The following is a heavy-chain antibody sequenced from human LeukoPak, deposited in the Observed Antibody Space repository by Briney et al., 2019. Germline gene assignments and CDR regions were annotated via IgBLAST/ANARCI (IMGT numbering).Heavy chain of an antibody. V-gene: IGHV3-23*01. CDR1: GFTFSSYA. D-gene: IGHD6-13*01. J-gene: IGHJ4*02. Sequence: GGSLRLSCAASGFTFSSYAMSWVRQAPGKGLEWVSAISGSGGSTYYADSVKGRFTISRDNAKNSLYLQMNSLRAEDTAVYYCAGGVAAARYWGQGTLVTVSS. CDR2: ISGSGGST. CDR3: AGGVAAARY.